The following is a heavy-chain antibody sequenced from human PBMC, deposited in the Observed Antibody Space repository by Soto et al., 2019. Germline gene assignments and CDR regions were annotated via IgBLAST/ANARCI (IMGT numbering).Heavy chain of an antibody. CDR3: ARHTDYGGNFVVY. D-gene: IGHD4-17*01. CDR2: ISRSASNI. V-gene: IGHV3-11*01. Sequence: QVQLVESGGGLVKPGGSLRLSCAVSGFTFGDYYMSWIRQAPGKGLEWVSYISRSASNIDYADSVKGRFTISRDNAKNSLYLQMNSLRAEDTAVYYCARHTDYGGNFVVYWGQGTLVTVSS. J-gene: IGHJ4*02. CDR1: GFTFGDYY.